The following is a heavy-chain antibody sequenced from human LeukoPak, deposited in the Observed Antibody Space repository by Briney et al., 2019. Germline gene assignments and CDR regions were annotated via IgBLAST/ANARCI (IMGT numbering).Heavy chain of an antibody. CDR3: ARDLKRDGYNPFDH. J-gene: IGHJ4*02. CDR2: IIPILGIA. CDR1: GGTFSSYA. V-gene: IGHV1-69*04. D-gene: IGHD5-24*01. Sequence: SVKVSCKASGGTFSSYAISWVRQAPGQGLEWMGRIIPILGIANYAQKFQGRVTITADKSTSTAYMELSSLRSEDTAVYYCARDLKRDGYNPFDHWGQGTLVTVSS.